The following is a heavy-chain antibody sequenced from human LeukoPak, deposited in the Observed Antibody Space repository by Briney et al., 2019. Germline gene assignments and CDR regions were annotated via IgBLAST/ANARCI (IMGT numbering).Heavy chain of an antibody. Sequence: PSETLSLTCVVYSESFSGYYWSWIRQPPGKGLEWIGYISYSGSTNYNPSLKSRVTISADTSKNQFSLKLTSMTAADTAVYYCARRAIVGATDSWGQGTLVTVSS. D-gene: IGHD1-26*01. J-gene: IGHJ4*02. CDR2: ISYSGST. CDR3: ARRAIVGATDS. V-gene: IGHV4-59*08. CDR1: SESFSGYY.